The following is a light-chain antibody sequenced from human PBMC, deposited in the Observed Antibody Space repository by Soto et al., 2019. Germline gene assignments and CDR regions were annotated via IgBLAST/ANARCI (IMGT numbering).Light chain of an antibody. CDR1: QVISNY. J-gene: IGKJ1*01. Sequence: DIQMTQSPSSLSASVGDRVTITCRASQVISNYLAWYQQKPGKVPKLLIYAASTLQSGVPFRFSGSVSGTDFTLTISSLQPEDVATYYCQKYNSAPWTFGQGTKVEIK. V-gene: IGKV1-27*01. CDR2: AAS. CDR3: QKYNSAPWT.